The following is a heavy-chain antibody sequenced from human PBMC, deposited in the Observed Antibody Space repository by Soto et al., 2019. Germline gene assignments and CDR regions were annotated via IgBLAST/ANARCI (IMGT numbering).Heavy chain of an antibody. D-gene: IGHD2-15*01. J-gene: IGHJ4*02. CDR3: ARGPRDCSGTRFDY. Sequence: QLQLQESGSGLVKPSQTLSLTCAVSGGSISSGGYSWSWIRQPPGKGLEWIGYIYHSGSTYYNPSLKSRDTXXVXRXXNQFSLKLRSVTAADTAVYYCARGPRDCSGTRFDYWGQGTLVTVSS. CDR1: GGSISSGGYS. V-gene: IGHV4-30-2*01. CDR2: IYHSGST.